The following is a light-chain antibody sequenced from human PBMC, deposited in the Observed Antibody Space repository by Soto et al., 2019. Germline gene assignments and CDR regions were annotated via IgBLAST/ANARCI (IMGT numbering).Light chain of an antibody. V-gene: IGLV2-14*01. CDR1: NRDIGAYNL. Sequence: QSALTQPASVSGSLGQSITISCTGSNRDIGAYNLVSWYQQYPDTAPKLLIYEVRNRPSGVSYRFTGSRSGNTASLTISALQADDESTFYCSSYTTTSPLLFGGGTKVTVL. J-gene: IGLJ3*02. CDR2: EVR. CDR3: SSYTTTSPLL.